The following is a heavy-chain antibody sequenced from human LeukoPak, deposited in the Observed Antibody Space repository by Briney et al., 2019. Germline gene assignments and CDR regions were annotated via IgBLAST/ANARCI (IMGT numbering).Heavy chain of an antibody. J-gene: IGHJ4*02. V-gene: IGHV3-21*01. CDR1: GFTFSSYS. CDR3: AKDLTVTSTCYFDS. Sequence: GGSLRLSCAASGFTFSSYSMNWVRQAPGKGLEWVSSITSSSTYIYYVDSVRGRFPISRDNANNSLYLQMNSLRAEDTAVYYCAKDLTVTSTCYFDSWGQGTLVTVSS. D-gene: IGHD4-11*01. CDR2: ITSSSTYI.